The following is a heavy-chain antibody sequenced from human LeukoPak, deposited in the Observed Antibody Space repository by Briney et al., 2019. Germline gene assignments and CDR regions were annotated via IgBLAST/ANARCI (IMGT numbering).Heavy chain of an antibody. J-gene: IGHJ6*03. V-gene: IGHV1-18*01. CDR3: ARDKGTVATYYYYYMDV. Sequence: GASVKVSCKASGYTFNSYGISWVRQAPGQGLEWMGWISAHNGNTNYEEKVQGRVTMTTDTSASTAYMELRSLRSDDTAVYYCARDKGTVATYYYYYMDVWGKGTTVTASS. CDR2: ISAHNGNT. D-gene: IGHD6-19*01. CDR1: GYTFNSYG.